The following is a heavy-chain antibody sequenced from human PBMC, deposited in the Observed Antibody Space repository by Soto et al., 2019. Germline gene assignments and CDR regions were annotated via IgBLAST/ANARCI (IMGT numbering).Heavy chain of an antibody. Sequence: SETLSLTCAVSGDSIIGIYHWAWIRQSPGRGLEWIASIYHTGTTYYTPSLESRVTISVDTSKNQFSLRLSSVTAADSAVYYCARGGVLRFLVVDGMDVWGQGTTVTVSS. CDR3: ARGGVLRFLVVDGMDV. D-gene: IGHD3-3*01. CDR1: GDSIIGIYH. CDR2: IYHTGTT. V-gene: IGHV4-38-2*01. J-gene: IGHJ6*02.